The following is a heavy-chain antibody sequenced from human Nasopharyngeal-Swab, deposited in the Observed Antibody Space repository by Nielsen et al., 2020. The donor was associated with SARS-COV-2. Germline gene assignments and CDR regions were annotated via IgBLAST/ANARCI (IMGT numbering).Heavy chain of an antibody. Sequence: PGTGLEWIGSIYYSGSTYYNPSLKSRVTISVDTSKNQFSLKLSSVTAADTAVYYCARERGRGGIWNYYYYYMDVWGKGTTVTVSS. V-gene: IGHV4-39*07. CDR3: ARERGRGGIWNYYYYYMDV. J-gene: IGHJ6*03. D-gene: IGHD3-10*01. CDR2: IYYSGST.